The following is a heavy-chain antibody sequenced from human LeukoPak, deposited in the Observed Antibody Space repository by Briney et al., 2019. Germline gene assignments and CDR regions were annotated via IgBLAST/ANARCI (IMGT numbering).Heavy chain of an antibody. V-gene: IGHV4-30-4*01. J-gene: IGHJ6*02. D-gene: IGHD3-10*01. CDR2: IYYSGST. CDR1: GGSISSGDYY. CDR3: ARDYYGSGTGYYYYGMDV. Sequence: PSQTLSLTCTVSGGSISSGDYYWSWIRQPPGKGLEWIGYIYYSGSTYYNPSLKSRVTISVDTSKNQFSLKLSSVTAADTAVYYCARDYYGSGTGYYYYGMDVWGQGTTVTVSS.